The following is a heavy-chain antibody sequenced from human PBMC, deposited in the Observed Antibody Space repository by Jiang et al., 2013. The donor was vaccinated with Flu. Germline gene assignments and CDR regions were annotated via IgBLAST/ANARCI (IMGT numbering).Heavy chain of an antibody. CDR3: AQRSFGDYWGEYYFDY. V-gene: IGHV2-5*01. D-gene: IGHD4-17*01. CDR1: GFSVSTSAVG. J-gene: IGHJ4*02. CDR2: IYWNDDK. Sequence: QTLSLTCSLSGFSVSTSAVGVGWIRQPPGKALEWLGIIYWNDDKRYGPSLKNRLTINKDTSRNQVVLRMTNMDPVDTGTYFCAQRSFGDYWGEYYFDYWGQGILVTVSS.